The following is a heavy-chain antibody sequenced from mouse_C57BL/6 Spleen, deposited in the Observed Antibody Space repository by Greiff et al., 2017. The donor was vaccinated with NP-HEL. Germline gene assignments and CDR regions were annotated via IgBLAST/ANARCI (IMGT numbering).Heavy chain of an antibody. CDR1: GYTFTDYY. J-gene: IGHJ2*01. CDR3: ASNSHYFDY. D-gene: IGHD4-1*01. Sequence: QVQLQQSGAELVRPGASVKLSCKVSGYTFTDYYINWVKQRPGQGLAWIARIYPGSGNTYYNEKFKGKATLTAEKASSTAYMQLSSLTSEDSAVYFCASNSHYFDYWGQGTTLTVSS. V-gene: IGHV1-76*01. CDR2: IYPGSGNT.